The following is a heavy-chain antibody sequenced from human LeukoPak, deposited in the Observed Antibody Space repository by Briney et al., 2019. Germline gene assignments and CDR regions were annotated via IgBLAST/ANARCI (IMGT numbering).Heavy chain of an antibody. Sequence: ASVKVSCKASGYTFTSYDFNWVRQATGQGLEWMGWMNPNSGDTGYAQKFQGRVTMTRNTSISTAYMELSSLRSDDTAVYYCAIEADYDCFDPWGQGTLVTVSS. CDR2: MNPNSGDT. CDR3: AIEADYDCFDP. V-gene: IGHV1-8*01. J-gene: IGHJ5*02. CDR1: GYTFTSYD. D-gene: IGHD4-17*01.